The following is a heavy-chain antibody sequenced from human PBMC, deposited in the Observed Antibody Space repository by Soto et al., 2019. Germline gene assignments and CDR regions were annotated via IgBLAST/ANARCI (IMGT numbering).Heavy chain of an antibody. D-gene: IGHD3-10*01. V-gene: IGHV3-64*01. CDR1: GFTFSSYA. J-gene: IGHJ5*02. Sequence: PGGSLRLSCAASGFTFSSYAMHWVRQAPGKGLEYVSAISSNGGSTYYANSVKGRFTISRDNSKNTLYLQMGSLRAEDMAVYYCARDYYGSVSYYLYSWLDPWGQGTLVTVSS. CDR2: ISSNGGST. CDR3: ARDYYGSVSYYLYSWLDP.